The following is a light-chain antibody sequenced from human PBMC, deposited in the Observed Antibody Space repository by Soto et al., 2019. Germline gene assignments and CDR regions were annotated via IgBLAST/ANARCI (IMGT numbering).Light chain of an antibody. CDR1: SSDVGAYNY. CDR2: DVS. V-gene: IGLV2-14*03. J-gene: IGLJ1*01. CDR3: ILFTRSNSYV. Sequence: QSALTQPASVSGSPGQSITISCTGTSSDVGAYNYVSWYQQHPGKVPKLMIYDVSDRPSGVSNRFSGSKSGNTASLTISGLQAEDEADYYFILFTRSNSYVFGTGTKLTVL.